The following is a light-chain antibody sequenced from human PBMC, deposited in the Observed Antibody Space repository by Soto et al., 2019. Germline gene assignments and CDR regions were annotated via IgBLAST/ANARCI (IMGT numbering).Light chain of an antibody. CDR2: DVS. CDR3: SSYRSSSTYV. J-gene: IGLJ1*01. Sequence: QSALTQPASVSGSPGQSITISCTGTSSDVGGYNYVSWYQQHPGKAPKLMIYDVSNRPSGVSNRCSGSKSGNTACLTISGIQAEDEADYYCSSYRSSSTYVFGPGTKVTVL. CDR1: SSDVGGYNY. V-gene: IGLV2-14*01.